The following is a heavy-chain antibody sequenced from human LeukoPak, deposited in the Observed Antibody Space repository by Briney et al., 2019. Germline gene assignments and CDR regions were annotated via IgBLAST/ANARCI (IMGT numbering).Heavy chain of an antibody. CDR3: ARHLTTVTPAGYFDH. J-gene: IGHJ4*02. CDR2: IYYSGST. CDR1: GGSISSSSYY. V-gene: IGHV4-39*01. D-gene: IGHD4-17*01. Sequence: SETLSLTCTVSGGSISSSSYYWGWVRQPPGNGLEWIGSIYYSGSTYYNPSLKSRVTISVDTSKNQFSLKLSSVTAADTAVYYCARHLTTVTPAGYFDHWGQGTLVTVSS.